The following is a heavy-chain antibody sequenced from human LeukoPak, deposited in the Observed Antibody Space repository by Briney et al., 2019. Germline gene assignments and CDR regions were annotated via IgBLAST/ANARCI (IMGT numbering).Heavy chain of an antibody. CDR2: INHSGST. D-gene: IGHD6-6*01. CDR3: ARVDGYSSSGGWFDP. J-gene: IGHJ5*02. Sequence: SETLSLTCAVYGGPFSGYYWSWIRQPPGKGLEWIGEINHSGSTNYNPSLKSRVTISVDTSKNQFSLKLSSVTAADTAVYYCARVDGYSSSGGWFDPWGQGTLVTVSS. CDR1: GGPFSGYY. V-gene: IGHV4-34*01.